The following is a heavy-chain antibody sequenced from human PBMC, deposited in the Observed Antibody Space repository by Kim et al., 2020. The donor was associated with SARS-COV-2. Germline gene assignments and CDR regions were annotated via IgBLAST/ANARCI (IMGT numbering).Heavy chain of an antibody. J-gene: IGHJ4*02. CDR3: ATDGDYYGSGSYFDY. V-gene: IGHV3-30*04. D-gene: IGHD3-10*01. Sequence: DSVKGRFPISRDNSTDTLNLQMNSLRAEDTAVYYCATDGDYYGSGSYFDYWGQGTLVTVSS.